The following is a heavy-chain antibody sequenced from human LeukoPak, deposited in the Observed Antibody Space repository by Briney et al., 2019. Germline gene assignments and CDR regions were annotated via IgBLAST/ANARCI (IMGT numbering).Heavy chain of an antibody. V-gene: IGHV3-7*01. CDR3: ARVRKAAALYYFDY. D-gene: IGHD6-13*01. J-gene: IGHJ4*02. Sequence: GGSLRLSCAASGFTFSSYWMSWVRQAPGKGLEWVANIKQDGSEKYYVDSVKGRFTISRDNAKNSLYLQTNSLRAEDTAVYYCARVRKAAALYYFDYWGQGTLVTVSS. CDR2: IKQDGSEK. CDR1: GFTFSSYW.